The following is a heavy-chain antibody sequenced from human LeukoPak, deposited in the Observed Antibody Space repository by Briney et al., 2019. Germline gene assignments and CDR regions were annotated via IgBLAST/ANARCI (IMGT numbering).Heavy chain of an antibody. J-gene: IGHJ4*02. D-gene: IGHD3-10*01. Sequence: GASVKVSCKASGGTFSSDGITWVRQAPGQGLEWMGGIIPSFRKPDYAKKFQGRVTLTADEPTSTAYMELSSLRSEDTAVYYCAREGLFTMVRRGTLDNWGQGTLVTVSS. CDR3: AREGLFTMVRRGTLDN. CDR2: IIPSFRKP. V-gene: IGHV1-69*13. CDR1: GGTFSSDG.